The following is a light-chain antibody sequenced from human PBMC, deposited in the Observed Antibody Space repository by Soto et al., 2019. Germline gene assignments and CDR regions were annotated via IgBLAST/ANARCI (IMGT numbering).Light chain of an antibody. J-gene: IGLJ2*01. CDR1: SSDVGGYNL. CDR3: CSYAGSSTVV. Sequence: QSALTQPASVSGSPGQSITISCTGTSSDVGGYNLVSWYQQHPGKAPKLMIYEGSKRPSGVSNRFSGSKSGITASLTISGLQAEDEADYYCCSYAGSSTVVFGGGTKLTVL. V-gene: IGLV2-23*01. CDR2: EGS.